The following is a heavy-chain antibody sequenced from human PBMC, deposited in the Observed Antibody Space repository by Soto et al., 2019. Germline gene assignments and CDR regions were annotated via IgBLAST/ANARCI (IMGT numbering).Heavy chain of an antibody. Sequence: QVQLVQSGAEVKKPGSSVKVSCKASGGTFGSNAISWVRQAPGQGLEWMGGIIPIPGTANYAQKFQGRVTIAADESTSTAYMELSSLRSVDTAVYYCARSQGSSTSLEIYYYYYYGMDVWGQGTTVTVSS. V-gene: IGHV1-69*01. CDR1: GGTFGSNA. J-gene: IGHJ6*02. CDR2: IIPIPGTA. CDR3: ARSQGSSTSLEIYYYYYYGMDV. D-gene: IGHD2-2*01.